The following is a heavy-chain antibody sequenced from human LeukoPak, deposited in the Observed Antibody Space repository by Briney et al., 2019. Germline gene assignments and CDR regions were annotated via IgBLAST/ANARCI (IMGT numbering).Heavy chain of an antibody. CDR3: ARGWYCSGGIYQSSMDV. CDR2: IYTSGST. CDR1: GGSISSYY. Sequence: NSSETLSLTCTVSGGSISSYYWSWIRQPAGKGLEWIGRIYTSGSTNYNPSLKSRVTMSADTSKNQFSLRLSSVTAADTAFYYCARGWYCSGGIYQSSMDVWGKGTTVTVSS. J-gene: IGHJ6*03. D-gene: IGHD2-15*01. V-gene: IGHV4-4*07.